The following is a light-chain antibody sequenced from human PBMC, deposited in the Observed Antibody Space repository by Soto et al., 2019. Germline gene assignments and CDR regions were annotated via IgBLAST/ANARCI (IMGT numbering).Light chain of an antibody. CDR2: DAS. CDR3: QQFNNYPPT. CDR1: QNIRSR. Sequence: FHMTQSPATLSASVVDRVSITCRASQNIRSRLAWFQQKPGKAPKLLIYDASSLESGVPSRFSGSGSGTDFTLTISSLQPEDFATYYCQQFNNYPPTFGQGTRLEIK. J-gene: IGKJ5*01. V-gene: IGKV1-5*01.